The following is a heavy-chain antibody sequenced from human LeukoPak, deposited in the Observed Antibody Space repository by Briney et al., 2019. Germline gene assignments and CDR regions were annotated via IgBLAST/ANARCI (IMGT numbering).Heavy chain of an antibody. J-gene: IGHJ4*02. Sequence: GGSLRLSCAASRFTFSSYAMHWVRQAPGKGLEWVAVISYDGSNKYYADSVKGRLTISRDNSKNTLYLQMNSLRAEDTAVYYCAKDQGLLPFDYWGQGTLVTVSS. CDR2: ISYDGSNK. V-gene: IGHV3-30-3*01. CDR3: AKDQGLLPFDY. CDR1: RFTFSSYA.